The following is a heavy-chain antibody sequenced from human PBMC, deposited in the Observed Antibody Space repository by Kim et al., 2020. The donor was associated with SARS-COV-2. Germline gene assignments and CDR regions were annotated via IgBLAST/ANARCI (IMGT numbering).Heavy chain of an antibody. CDR1: GYTFTSYG. V-gene: IGHV1-18*01. CDR3: ASSFYDILTGYYAFDI. J-gene: IGHJ3*02. CDR2: ISAYNGNT. Sequence: ASVKVSCKASGYTFTSYGISWVRQAPGQGLEWMGWISAYNGNTNYAQKLQGRVTMTTDTSTSTAYMELRSLRSDDTAVYYCASSFYDILTGYYAFDIWGQGTMVTVSS. D-gene: IGHD3-9*01.